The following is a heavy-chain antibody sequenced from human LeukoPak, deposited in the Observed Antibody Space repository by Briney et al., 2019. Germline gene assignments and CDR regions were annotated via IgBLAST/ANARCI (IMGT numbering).Heavy chain of an antibody. Sequence: NPSETLSLTCTVSGGSISSGSYYWSWIRQPAGKGLEWIGRIYTSGSTNYNPSLKSRVTISVDTSKNQFSLKLSSVTAADTAVYYCAGSEDGYLDYWGQGTLVTVSS. CDR1: GGSISSGSYY. J-gene: IGHJ4*02. CDR2: IYTSGST. V-gene: IGHV4-61*02. CDR3: AGSEDGYLDY. D-gene: IGHD5-24*01.